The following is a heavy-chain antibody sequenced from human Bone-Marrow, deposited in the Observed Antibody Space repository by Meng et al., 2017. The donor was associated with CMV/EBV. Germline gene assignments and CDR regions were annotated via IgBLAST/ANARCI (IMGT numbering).Heavy chain of an antibody. D-gene: IGHD6-13*01. CDR3: AKEARYSSSWYGALYDQ. J-gene: IGHJ4*02. CDR2: IRYDGSNK. V-gene: IGHV3-30*02. Sequence: GESLKISCAASGFTFSSYGMHWVRQAPGKGLEWVAFIRYDGSNKYYADSVKGRFTISRDNSKNTLYLQMNSLRAEDTAVYYCAKEARYSSSWYGALYDQWGQGTLVTVYS. CDR1: GFTFSSYG.